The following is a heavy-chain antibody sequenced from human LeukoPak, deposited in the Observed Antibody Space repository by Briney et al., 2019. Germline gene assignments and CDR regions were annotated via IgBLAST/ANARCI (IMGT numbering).Heavy chain of an antibody. CDR3: AKGNVLLWFGELWD. CDR1: GFTFSSYA. V-gene: IGHV3-23*01. D-gene: IGHD3-10*01. J-gene: IGHJ4*02. Sequence: GGSLRLSCAASGFTFSSYAMSWVRQAPGKGLEWVSAISGSGGSTYYADSVKGRFTISRDNSKNTLYLQMNSLRAEDTAVYYCAKGNVLLWFGELWDWGQGTLVTVSS. CDR2: ISGSGGST.